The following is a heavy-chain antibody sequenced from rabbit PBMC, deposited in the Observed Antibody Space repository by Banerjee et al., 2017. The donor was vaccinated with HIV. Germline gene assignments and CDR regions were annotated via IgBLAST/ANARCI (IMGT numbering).Heavy chain of an antibody. J-gene: IGHJ6*01. CDR2: IDPIFGST. V-gene: IGHV1S47*01. CDR3: ARYSSTATYYEM. Sequence: QEQLVESGGGLVKPEGSLTLTCTASGFDFSSYGVSWVRQAPGKGLEWIGYIDPIFGSTDYASWVNGRFTISSHNAQNTLYLQLNSLTAADTATYFCARYSSTATYYEMWGPGTLVTVS. CDR1: GFDFSSYG. D-gene: IGHD7-1*01.